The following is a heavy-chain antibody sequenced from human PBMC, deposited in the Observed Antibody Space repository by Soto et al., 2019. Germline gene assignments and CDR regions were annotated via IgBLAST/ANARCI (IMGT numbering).Heavy chain of an antibody. V-gene: IGHV4-31*03. CDR1: GGSISSGGYY. CDR2: IYYSGST. Sequence: SETLSLTCTVSGGSISSGGYYWSWIRQHPGKGLEWIGYIYYSGSTYYNPSLKSRVTISVDTSKNQFSLKLSSVTAADTAVYYCARSYGIGVTTDYWGQGTLVTVS. CDR3: ARSYGIGVTTDY. J-gene: IGHJ4*02. D-gene: IGHD4-17*01.